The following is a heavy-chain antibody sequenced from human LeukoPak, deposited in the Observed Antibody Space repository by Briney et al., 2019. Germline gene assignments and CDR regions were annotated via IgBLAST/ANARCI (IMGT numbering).Heavy chain of an antibody. CDR3: ARDPRGYNWNDVSDAFDI. CDR2: ISSSSSYI. J-gene: IGHJ3*02. D-gene: IGHD1-20*01. CDR1: GFTFSSYS. Sequence: PGGSLRLSCAASGFTFSSYSMNWVRQAPGKGLEWVSSISSSSSYIYYAYSVKGRFTISRDNAKNSLYLQMNSLRAEDTAVYYCARDPRGYNWNDVSDAFDIWGQGTMVTVSS. V-gene: IGHV3-21*01.